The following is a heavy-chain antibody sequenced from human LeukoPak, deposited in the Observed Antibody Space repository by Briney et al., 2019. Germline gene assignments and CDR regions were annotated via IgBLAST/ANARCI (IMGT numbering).Heavy chain of an antibody. CDR2: IYYNGST. V-gene: IGHV4-59*01. CDR3: ARDNLPNYDFWSGYYPGYNRLDP. J-gene: IGHJ5*02. D-gene: IGHD3-3*01. Sequence: PSETLSLTCTVSGGSITNYYWSWLRQPPGKGLEWIGNIYYNGSTKYSSSLKSRLTMSVDTSKNHFSLNLRSVTAADTAVYYCARDNLPNYDFWSGYYPGYNRLDPWGQGTLVIVSS. CDR1: GGSITNYY.